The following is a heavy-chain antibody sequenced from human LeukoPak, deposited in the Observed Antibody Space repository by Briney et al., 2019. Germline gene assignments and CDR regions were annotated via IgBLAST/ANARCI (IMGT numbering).Heavy chain of an antibody. CDR2: IYPGDSDT. CDR1: GYSFTTYW. J-gene: IGHJ4*02. V-gene: IGHV5-51*01. Sequence: HGESLKISCKGSGYSFTTYWIGWVRQMPGKGPEWMGIIYPGDSDTRYSPSFQGQVTISADKSITTTYLQWSSLKASDTAMYYCARGLTHFDYWGQGTLVTVSS. D-gene: IGHD2-21*02. CDR3: ARGLTHFDY.